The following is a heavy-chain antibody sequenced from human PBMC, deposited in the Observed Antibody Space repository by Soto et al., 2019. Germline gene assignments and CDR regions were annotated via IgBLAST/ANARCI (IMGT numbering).Heavy chain of an antibody. D-gene: IGHD6-6*01. CDR1: GFTFNRFW. V-gene: IGHV3-7*03. CDR3: ARERDPRLSDH. J-gene: IGHJ4*02. CDR2: RTGDGSEK. Sequence: AGSLRLSCAASGFTFNRFWMNWVRQAQGKGLEWVATRTGDGSEKQYADAVKGRFTVSRDNAKNLVYLQMDSLRADDTALYYCARERDPRLSDHWGLGTLVTVSS.